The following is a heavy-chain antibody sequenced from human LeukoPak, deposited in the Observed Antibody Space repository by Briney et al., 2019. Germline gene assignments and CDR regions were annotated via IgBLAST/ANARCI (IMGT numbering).Heavy chain of an antibody. D-gene: IGHD3-22*01. CDR2: ISAYNGNT. Sequence: ASVKVPCKASGYTFTSYGISWVRRAPGQGLEWMGWISAYNGNTNYAQKLQGRVTMTTDTSTSTAYMELRSLRSDDTAVYYCARVWDYDSSGYDDYWGQGTLVTVSS. J-gene: IGHJ4*02. CDR1: GYTFTSYG. V-gene: IGHV1-18*01. CDR3: ARVWDYDSSGYDDY.